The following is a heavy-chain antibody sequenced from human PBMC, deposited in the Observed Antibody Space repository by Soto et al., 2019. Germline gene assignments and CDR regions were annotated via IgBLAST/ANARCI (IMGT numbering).Heavy chain of an antibody. J-gene: IGHJ6*02. Sequence: GGSLRLSCAASGFTFSSYEMNWVRQAPGKGLEWVSYISSRGVTIYYADSVKGRFTISRDNAKNSLYLQMNSLRAEDTAVYYCASHAYCSSTSCYSYGMDVWGQGSTVTVSS. CDR1: GFTFSSYE. V-gene: IGHV3-48*03. D-gene: IGHD2-2*01. CDR2: ISSRGVTI. CDR3: ASHAYCSSTSCYSYGMDV.